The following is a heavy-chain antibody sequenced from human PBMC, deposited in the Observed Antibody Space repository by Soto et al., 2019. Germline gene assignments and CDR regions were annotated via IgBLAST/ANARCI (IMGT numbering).Heavy chain of an antibody. CDR1: GGRFRSYA. J-gene: IGHJ3*02. D-gene: IGHD1-7*01. Sequence: GTSVKLSCEACGGRFRSYAISWVRQAPKQGLEWMGGIIPIFGTANYAQKFQGRVTMTTDTSTSTAYMELRSLRSDDTAVYYCAAYNWNCYGLNDAFDIWGQGTMVTVSS. CDR3: AAYNWNCYGLNDAFDI. CDR2: IIPIFGTA. V-gene: IGHV1-69*05.